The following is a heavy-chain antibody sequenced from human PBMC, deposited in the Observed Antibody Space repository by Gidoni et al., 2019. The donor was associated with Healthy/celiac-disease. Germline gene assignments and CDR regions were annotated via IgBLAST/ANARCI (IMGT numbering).Heavy chain of an antibody. CDR2: IKQDGSEK. CDR1: GFTFSSYW. Sequence: EVQLVESGGGLVQPGGSLRLSCAASGFTFSSYWMSWVRQAPGKGLEWVANIKQDGSEKYYADSVKGRFTISRDNAKNSLYLQMNSLRAEDTAVYYCARGPSIAAINWFDPWGQGTLVTVSS. J-gene: IGHJ5*02. V-gene: IGHV3-7*01. D-gene: IGHD6-6*01. CDR3: ARGPSIAAINWFDP.